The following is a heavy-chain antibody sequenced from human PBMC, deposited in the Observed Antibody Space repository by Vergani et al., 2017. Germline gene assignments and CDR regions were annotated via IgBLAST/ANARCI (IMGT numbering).Heavy chain of an antibody. CDR2: IYYSGST. J-gene: IGHJ5*02. V-gene: IGHV4-59*01. CDR1: GGSISSYY. CDR3: ARNRAIFGVVINNWFDP. D-gene: IGHD3-3*01. Sequence: QVQLQESGPGLVKPSQTLSLTCTVSGGSISSYYWSWIRQPPGKGLEWIGYIYYSGSTNYNPSLKSRVTISVDTSKNQFSLKLSSVTAADTAVYYCARNRAIFGVVINNWFDPWGQGTLVTVSS.